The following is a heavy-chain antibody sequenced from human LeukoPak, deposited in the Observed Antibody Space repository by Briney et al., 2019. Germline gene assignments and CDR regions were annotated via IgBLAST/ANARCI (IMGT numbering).Heavy chain of an antibody. D-gene: IGHD1-26*01. V-gene: IGHV1-69*05. CDR1: GGTFSSYA. J-gene: IGHJ6*02. CDR3: VRHIKPAGPWDGMDV. Sequence: SVKVSCKASGGTFSSYAISWVRQAPGQGLEWMGGIIPIFGTANYAQKFQGRVTMTIDTSTSTAYMELRSLKSDDTAVYYCVRHIKPAGPWDGMDVWGQGTTVIVSS. CDR2: IIPIFGTA.